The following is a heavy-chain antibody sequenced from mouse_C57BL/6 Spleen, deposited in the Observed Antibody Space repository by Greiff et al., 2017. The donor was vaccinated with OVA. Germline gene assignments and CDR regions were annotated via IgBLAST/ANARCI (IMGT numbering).Heavy chain of an antibody. V-gene: IGHV1-61*01. Sequence: QVQLQQPGAELVRPGSSVKLSCKASGYTFTSYWMDWVKQRPGQGLEWIGNIYPSDSETHYNQKFKDKATLTVDKSSSTAYMQLSSLTSEDSAVYYCARGGNDYDDGYYFDYWGQGTTLTVSS. D-gene: IGHD2-4*01. CDR2: IYPSDSET. J-gene: IGHJ2*01. CDR1: GYTFTSYW. CDR3: ARGGNDYDDGYYFDY.